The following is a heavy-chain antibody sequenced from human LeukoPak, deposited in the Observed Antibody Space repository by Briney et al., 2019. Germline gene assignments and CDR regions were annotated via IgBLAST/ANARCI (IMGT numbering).Heavy chain of an antibody. Sequence: SVKVSCKASGGTFISYAISWVRQAPGQGLEWMGGIIPIFGTANYAQKFQGRVTITADESTSTAYMELSSLRSEDTAVYYCARERQYQLRGAFDIWGQGTMVTVSS. D-gene: IGHD2-2*01. V-gene: IGHV1-69*01. CDR2: IIPIFGTA. J-gene: IGHJ3*02. CDR3: ARERQYQLRGAFDI. CDR1: GGTFISYA.